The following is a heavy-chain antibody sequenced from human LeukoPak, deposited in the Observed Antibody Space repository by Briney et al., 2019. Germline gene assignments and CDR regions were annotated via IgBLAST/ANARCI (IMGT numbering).Heavy chain of an antibody. CDR2: IYYSGST. CDR1: GGSLSSGGYY. D-gene: IGHD2-21*02. J-gene: IGHJ4*02. CDR3: ARAPGGDRYYFDY. V-gene: IGHV4-31*03. Sequence: SETLSLTCTVSGGSLSSGGYYWSWIRQHPGKGLEWIGYIYYSGSTYYNPSLKSRVTISVDTSKNQFSLKLSSVTAADTAVYYCARAPGGDRYYFDYWGQGTLVTVSS.